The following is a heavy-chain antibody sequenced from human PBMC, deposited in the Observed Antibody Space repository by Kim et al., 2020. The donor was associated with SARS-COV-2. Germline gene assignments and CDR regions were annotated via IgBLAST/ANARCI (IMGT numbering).Heavy chain of an antibody. CDR3: ARDYGDTPRHYYGMDV. D-gene: IGHD5-18*01. J-gene: IGHJ6*02. Sequence: SLKSGVTISVDTSKNQFSLKLSSVTAADTAVYYGARDYGDTPRHYYGMDVWGQGTTVTVSS. V-gene: IGHV4-59*01.